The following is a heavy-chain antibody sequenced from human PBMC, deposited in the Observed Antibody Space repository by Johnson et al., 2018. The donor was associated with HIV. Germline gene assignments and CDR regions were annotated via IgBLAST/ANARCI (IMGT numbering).Heavy chain of an antibody. CDR1: GFSLITHD. V-gene: IGHV3-NL1*01. J-gene: IGHJ3*02. CDR3: ARGYTWNDVSI. CDR2: IYSDGSI. D-gene: IGHD1-1*01. Sequence: VQPGRSLRLSCAASGFSLITHDFLWVRQAPGRGLEWVSVIYSDGSIYYADSVKGRFTISRDNSKNTVYLQRHSLRTVDTAVYYCARGYTWNDVSIWGQGTMVTVAS.